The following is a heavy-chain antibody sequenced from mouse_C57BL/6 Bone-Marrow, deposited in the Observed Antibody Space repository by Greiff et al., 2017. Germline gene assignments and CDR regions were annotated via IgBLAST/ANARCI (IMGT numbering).Heavy chain of an antibody. J-gene: IGHJ3*01. V-gene: IGHV5-12*01. CDR3: ARGTGREFAY. CDR2: ISNGGGST. D-gene: IGHD4-1*01. Sequence: EVQRVESGGGLVQPGGSLKLSCAASGFTFSDYYMSWVRQTPETRLEWVAYISNGGGSTYYPDTVKGRFTISRDNAKNTLYLQMSRLKSEDTAMYYCARGTGREFAYWGQGTLVTVSA. CDR1: GFTFSDYY.